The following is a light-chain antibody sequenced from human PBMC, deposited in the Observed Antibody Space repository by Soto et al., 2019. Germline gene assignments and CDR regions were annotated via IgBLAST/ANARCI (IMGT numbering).Light chain of an antibody. CDR2: GAS. CDR1: QRVSSNY. J-gene: IGKJ2*01. Sequence: DIVLTQSPDTLSLSPGERATLSCRASQRVSSNYLAWYQQKPGQAPRLLIYGASTRATGIPDRFRGSGSGTDFTLTIRRLEPEDFAVYYCQKYGSSSYTFGQGTRLEI. V-gene: IGKV3-20*01. CDR3: QKYGSSSYT.